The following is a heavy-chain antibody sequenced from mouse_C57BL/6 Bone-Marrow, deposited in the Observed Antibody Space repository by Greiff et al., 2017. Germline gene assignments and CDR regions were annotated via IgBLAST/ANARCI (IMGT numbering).Heavy chain of an antibody. CDR2: ISDGGSYT. CDR3: ARDDGSSRDY. J-gene: IGHJ2*01. CDR1: GFTFSSYA. Sequence: EVHLVESGGGLVKPGGSLKLSCAASGFTFSSYAMSWVRQTPEKRLEWVATISDGGSYTYYPDNVKGRFTISRDNAKNNLYLQMSHLKSEDTAMYYCARDDGSSRDYWGQGTTLTVSS. V-gene: IGHV5-4*01. D-gene: IGHD1-1*01.